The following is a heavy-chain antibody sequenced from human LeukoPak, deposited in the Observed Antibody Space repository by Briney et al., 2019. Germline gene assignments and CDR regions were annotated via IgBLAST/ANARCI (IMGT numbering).Heavy chain of an antibody. V-gene: IGHV4-39*01. CDR2: IYYSGNT. CDR3: VRHYPHSDYLFDY. D-gene: IGHD5-12*01. Sequence: SETLSLTCTVSGGSISSSSYYWGWIRQPPGQGLEWIASIYYSGNTYYNPSLKSRVTISVDTSKNQFSLKLSSVTAADTAVYYCVRHYPHSDYLFDYWGQGTLVTVSS. J-gene: IGHJ4*02. CDR1: GGSISSSSYY.